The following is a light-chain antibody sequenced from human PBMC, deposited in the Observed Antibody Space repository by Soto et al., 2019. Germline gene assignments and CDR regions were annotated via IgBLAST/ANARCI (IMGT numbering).Light chain of an antibody. V-gene: IGKV3-20*01. CDR3: QQYGSSPPIT. CDR2: GAS. Sequence: EIVLTQSPCALSLSPGERATLSCRASQSVTSNSLAWYQQKPGQAPSLLIYGASTRATGVPDRFSGSGSGTDFTLTISRLEPEDFAVYYCQQYGSSPPITFGQGTRLEIK. J-gene: IGKJ5*01. CDR1: QSVTSNS.